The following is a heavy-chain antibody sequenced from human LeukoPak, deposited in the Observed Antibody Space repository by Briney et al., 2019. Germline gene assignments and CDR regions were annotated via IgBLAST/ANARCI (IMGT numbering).Heavy chain of an antibody. CDR3: ARQPPGIAVAGTYYYYGMDI. CDR1: GFTFSSYG. V-gene: IGHV3-33*01. D-gene: IGHD6-19*01. Sequence: GGSLRLSCAASGFTFSSYGMHWVRQAPGKGLEWVAVIWYDGSNKYYADSVKGRFTISRGNSKNTLYLQMNSLRAEDTAVYYCARQPPGIAVAGTYYYYGMDIWGQGTTVTVSS. CDR2: IWYDGSNK. J-gene: IGHJ6*02.